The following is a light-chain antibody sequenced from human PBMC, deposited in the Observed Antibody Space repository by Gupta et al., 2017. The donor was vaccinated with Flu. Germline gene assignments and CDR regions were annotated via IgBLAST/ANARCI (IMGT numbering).Light chain of an antibody. J-gene: IGKJ5*01. Sequence: EIVLTQSPATLSLFPGERATLSCRASQSVSSSLAWYQQKPGQAPRLLIYDASNRVTGIPARFSGSGSGTDFTLTISSLEPEDFAVYYCQQSSKWPPTFGQGTQVEIK. CDR1: QSVSSS. V-gene: IGKV3-11*01. CDR3: QQSSKWPPT. CDR2: DAS.